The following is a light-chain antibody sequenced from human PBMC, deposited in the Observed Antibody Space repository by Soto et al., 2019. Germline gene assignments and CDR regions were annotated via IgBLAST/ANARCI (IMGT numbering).Light chain of an antibody. J-gene: IGKJ1*01. V-gene: IGKV1-8*01. CDR2: AAS. Sequence: AIRMTQSPSSFSASTGDRVTITCRASQGISSYLVWYQQKPGKAPKLLIYAASTLQSGVPSRFSGSGSGTDFTLTISCLQSEDFATYYCQQYYSYPQTFGQGTKVDIK. CDR1: QGISSY. CDR3: QQYYSYPQT.